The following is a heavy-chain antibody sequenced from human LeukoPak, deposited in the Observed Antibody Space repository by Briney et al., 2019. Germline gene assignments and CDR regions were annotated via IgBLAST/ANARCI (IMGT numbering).Heavy chain of an antibody. D-gene: IGHD3-9*01. J-gene: IGHJ3*02. Sequence: SETLSLTCTVSGGSISSYYWSWIRQPPGEGLEWIGYIYYSGSTNYNPSLKSRVTISVDTSKNQFSLKLSSVIAADTAVYYCARDGDPVYYDILTGYYIGAFDIWGQGTMVTVSS. V-gene: IGHV4-59*01. CDR1: GGSISSYY. CDR2: IYYSGST. CDR3: ARDGDPVYYDILTGYYIGAFDI.